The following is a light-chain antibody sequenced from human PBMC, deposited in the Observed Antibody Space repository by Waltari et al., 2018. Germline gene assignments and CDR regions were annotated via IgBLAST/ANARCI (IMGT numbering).Light chain of an antibody. CDR3: CSYAGSITFWV. Sequence: QSALTQPRSVSGSPGQSVTISCTGTSSDVGGSHYVSWYQHHPGKAPKLIIYDVTKRPSGVPDRFSASKSDNTASLTISGLQAEDEADYYCCSYAGSITFWVFGGGTKLTVL. V-gene: IGLV2-11*01. CDR2: DVT. CDR1: SSDVGGSHY. J-gene: IGLJ3*02.